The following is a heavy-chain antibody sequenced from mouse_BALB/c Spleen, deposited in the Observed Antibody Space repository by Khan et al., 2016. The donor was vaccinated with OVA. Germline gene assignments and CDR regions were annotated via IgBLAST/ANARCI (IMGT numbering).Heavy chain of an antibody. Sequence: QVQLQQSGAELLRPGTSVKMSCKAGGYTFTNYLIGWVKQRPGHGLEWIGDIYHGVYYTNYNEKFKGKATLTADTSSSTVFMQLSSLTFEDSAIYYCARYPSWYFDVWGAGTTVTVSS. CDR3: ARYPSWYFDV. CDR1: GYTFTNYL. J-gene: IGHJ1*01. V-gene: IGHV1-63*02. CDR2: IYHGVYYT.